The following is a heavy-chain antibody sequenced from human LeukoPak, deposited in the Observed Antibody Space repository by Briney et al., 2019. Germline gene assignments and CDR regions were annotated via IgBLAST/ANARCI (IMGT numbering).Heavy chain of an antibody. D-gene: IGHD5-18*01. CDR1: GYTFTSYD. CDR3: ARVSGYSYATFDD. Sequence: ASVKVSCKASGYTFTSYDINWVRQATGQGLEWMGWMNTNSGNTGYAQKFQGRVTITRNTSISTAYMELSSLRSEDTAVYYCARVSGYSYATFDDWGQGTLVTVSS. J-gene: IGHJ4*02. CDR2: MNTNSGNT. V-gene: IGHV1-8*03.